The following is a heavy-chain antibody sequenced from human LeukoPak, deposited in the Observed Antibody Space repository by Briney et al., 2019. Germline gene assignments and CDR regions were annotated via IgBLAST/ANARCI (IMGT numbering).Heavy chain of an antibody. CDR1: GGSISSDNYQ. J-gene: IGHJ5*02. CDR2: INYSGST. D-gene: IGHD3-10*01. CDR3: ARYGSGNTWFDP. Sequence: PSETLSLTCTVSGGSISSDNYQWSWIRQPPGKGLEWIGYINYSGSTYYNPSLKSRVTISVDTSKNHFSLKLSSVTAADTAVYYCARYGSGNTWFDPWGQGTLVTVSP. V-gene: IGHV4-30-4*01.